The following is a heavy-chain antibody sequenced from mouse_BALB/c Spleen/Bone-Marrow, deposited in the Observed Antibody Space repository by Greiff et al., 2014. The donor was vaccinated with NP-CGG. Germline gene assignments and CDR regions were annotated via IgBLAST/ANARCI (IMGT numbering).Heavy chain of an antibody. CDR1: GYAFSSYW. Sequence: LVESGAELVRPGSSVKISCKASGYAFSSYWMNWVKQRPGQGLEWIGQIYPGDGDTNYNGKFKGKATLTAEKSSSTAFMQLSSLTSEVSSVYFCARRGPGFDYWGQGTTLTVSS. V-gene: IGHV1-80*01. J-gene: IGHJ2*01. CDR2: IYPGDGDT. CDR3: ARRGPGFDY.